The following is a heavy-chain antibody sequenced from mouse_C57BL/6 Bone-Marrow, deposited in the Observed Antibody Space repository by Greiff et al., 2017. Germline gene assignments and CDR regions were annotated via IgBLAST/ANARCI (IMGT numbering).Heavy chain of an antibody. CDR1: GYTFTDYE. CDR2: IDPDTGGT. Sequence: QVQLKESGAELVRPGASVTLSCKASGYTFTDYEMHWVKQTPVHGLEWIGAIDPDTGGTAYNQKFKGKAILTADKSSSTAYMELRSLTSEDSAVYYCTRGAYYFDYWGQGTTLTVSA. J-gene: IGHJ2*01. V-gene: IGHV1-15*01. CDR3: TRGAYYFDY.